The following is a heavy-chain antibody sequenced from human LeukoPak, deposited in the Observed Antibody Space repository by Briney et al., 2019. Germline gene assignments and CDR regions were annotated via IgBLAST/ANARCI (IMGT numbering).Heavy chain of an antibody. CDR1: GFTFSAYW. CDR2: IKGDGSQK. Sequence: GGSLRLSCTASGFTFSAYWMTWVRQAPGKGLEVVANIKGDGSQKEYMDSVKGRFTISRDNAKNSLYLQMISLRAEDTAVYYCARWRGAQSEFEYWGQGTLVTVSS. V-gene: IGHV3-7*01. D-gene: IGHD3-3*01. J-gene: IGHJ4*02. CDR3: ARWRGAQSEFEY.